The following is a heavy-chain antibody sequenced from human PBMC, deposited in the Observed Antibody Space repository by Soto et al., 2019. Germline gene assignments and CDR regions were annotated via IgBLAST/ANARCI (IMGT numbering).Heavy chain of an antibody. Sequence: SETLSLTCTVSGGSIISYYWSWIRQPPGKGLEWIGYIYYSGSTNYNPSLKSRVTISVDTSKNQFSLKLSSVTAADTAVYYCARYYDFWSGDYYYYGMDVWGQGTTVTVSS. V-gene: IGHV4-59*01. D-gene: IGHD3-3*01. CDR1: GGSIISYY. J-gene: IGHJ6*02. CDR3: ARYYDFWSGDYYYYGMDV. CDR2: IYYSGST.